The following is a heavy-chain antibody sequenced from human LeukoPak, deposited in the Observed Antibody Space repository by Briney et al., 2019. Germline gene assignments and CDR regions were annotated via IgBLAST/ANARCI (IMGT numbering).Heavy chain of an antibody. CDR2: ISWNSGSI. V-gene: IGHV3-9*01. D-gene: IGHD3-22*01. CDR1: GFTFDDYA. J-gene: IGHJ4*02. Sequence: GRSLRLSCAASGFTFDDYAMHWVRQAPGKGLEWVSGISWNSGSIGYADSVKGRFTISRDNAKNSLYLQMNSLRAEDTALYYCAKAMAYYYDSSGYNEGYYFDYWGQETLVTVSS. CDR3: AKAMAYYYDSSGYNEGYYFDY.